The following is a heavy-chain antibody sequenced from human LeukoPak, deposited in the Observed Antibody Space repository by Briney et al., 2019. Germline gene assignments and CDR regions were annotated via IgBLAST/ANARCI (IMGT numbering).Heavy chain of an antibody. J-gene: IGHJ4*02. D-gene: IGHD3-16*01. V-gene: IGHV4-34*01. CDR3: ARGRGGWRSQQQFDY. CDR1: GGSFSGYY. Sequence: PSETLSLTCAVYGGSFSGYYWSWIRQPPGKGLEWIGEINHSGSTNYNPSLKSRVTISVDTSKNQFSLKLSSVTAADTAVYYCARGRGGWRSQQQFDYWGQGTLVTVSS. CDR2: INHSGST.